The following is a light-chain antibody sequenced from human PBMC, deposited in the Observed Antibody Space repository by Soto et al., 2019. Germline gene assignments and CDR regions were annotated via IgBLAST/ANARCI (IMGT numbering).Light chain of an antibody. J-gene: IGLJ1*01. V-gene: IGLV1-40*01. CDR2: GNS. CDR1: SSNIGAGYD. Sequence: QSVLTQPPSVSGAPGQRVTISCTGSSSNIGAGYDVHWYQQLPGTAPKLLIYGNSNRPSGVPDRFSDSKSGTSASLAITGLQAEDEADYYCQSYDSSLSRYVIGTGTKVTVL. CDR3: QSYDSSLSRYV.